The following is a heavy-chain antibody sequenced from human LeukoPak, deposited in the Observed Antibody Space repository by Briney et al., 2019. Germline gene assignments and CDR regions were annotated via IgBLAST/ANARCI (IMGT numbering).Heavy chain of an antibody. CDR3: ARRPGYSRGWSDFDY. V-gene: IGHV4-59*08. D-gene: IGHD6-19*01. CDR2: IYYSGST. CDR1: GGSISSYY. Sequence: SETLSLTCTVSGGSISSYYWSWIRQPPGKGLEWIGYIYYSGSTNYNPSLKSRVTISVDTSKNQFSLKLSSVTAADTAVYYRARRPGYSRGWSDFDYWGQGTLVTVSS. J-gene: IGHJ4*02.